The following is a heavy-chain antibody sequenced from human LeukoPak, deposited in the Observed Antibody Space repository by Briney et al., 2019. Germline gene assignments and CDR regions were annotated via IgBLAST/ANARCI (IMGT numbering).Heavy chain of an antibody. J-gene: IGHJ5*02. D-gene: IGHD1-1*01. CDR1: GGSLSSSSYY. Sequence: PSETLSLTCTVSGGSLSSSSYYWGWIRQPPGKGLEWIGSIYYSGSTYYNPSLKSRVTISVDTSKNQFSLKLSSVTAADTAVCYCARPLGTEFDPWGQGTLVTVSS. V-gene: IGHV4-39*01. CDR2: IYYSGST. CDR3: ARPLGTEFDP.